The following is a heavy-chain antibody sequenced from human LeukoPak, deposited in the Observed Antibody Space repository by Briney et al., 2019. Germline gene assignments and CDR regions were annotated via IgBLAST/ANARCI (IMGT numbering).Heavy chain of an antibody. V-gene: IGHV4-39*07. J-gene: IGHJ4*01. CDR3: ARDRDVDDFDS. CDR2: MSYSGHT. CDR1: GDYIGRINYY. D-gene: IGHD2-15*01. Sequence: PSETLSLTCTISGDYIGRINYYWGWTRQPPGKGLEWTVSMSYSGHTYYNPSLKSRVTTSIDTSKNQLSLNLKSVTAADTAVYYCARDRDVDDFDSWGHGTLVTVSS.